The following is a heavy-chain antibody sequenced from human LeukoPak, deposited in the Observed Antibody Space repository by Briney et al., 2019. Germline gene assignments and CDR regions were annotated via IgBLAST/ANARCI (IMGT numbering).Heavy chain of an antibody. CDR1: GGSISSYY. CDR3: ARAGDYGDYVGWFDP. J-gene: IGHJ5*02. CDR2: IHTSGST. V-gene: IGHV4-4*07. Sequence: SETLSLTCTVSGGSISSYYWSWIRQPAGKGLEWIGRIHTSGSTNYNPSLKSRVTMSVDTSKKQFSLKLTSVTAADTAVYYCARAGDYGDYVGWFDPWGQGTLVTVSS. D-gene: IGHD4-17*01.